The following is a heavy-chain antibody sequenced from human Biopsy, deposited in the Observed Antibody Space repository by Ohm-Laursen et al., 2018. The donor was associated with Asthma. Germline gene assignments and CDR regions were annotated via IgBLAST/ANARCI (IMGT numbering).Heavy chain of an antibody. J-gene: IGHJ4*02. CDR3: AKDRVAGRSYYFDF. D-gene: IGHD6-13*01. V-gene: IGHV3-30*18. CDR2: ILFDGRKI. CDR1: GFNFHNYG. Sequence: SLRLSCAASGFNFHNYGMNWVRRAPGKGLEWVAQILFDGRKINYPDSVKGRFTISRDNSKNMVYLQMNSLRPEDTAVYYCAKDRVAGRSYYFDFWGQGTLVTVSS.